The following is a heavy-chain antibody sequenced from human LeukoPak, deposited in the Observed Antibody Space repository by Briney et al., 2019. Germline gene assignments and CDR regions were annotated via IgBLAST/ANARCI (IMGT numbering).Heavy chain of an antibody. V-gene: IGHV3-53*01. Sequence: PGGSLRLSCAASGFTFSSYSMSWVRQAPGKGLEWVSVIYSGGSTYYADSVKGRFTISRDNSKSTLYLQMNSLRAEDTAVYYCARDQGEAYCGGDCYSAAFDIWGQGTMVTVSS. J-gene: IGHJ3*02. CDR3: ARDQGEAYCGGDCYSAAFDI. D-gene: IGHD2-21*02. CDR1: GFTFSSYS. CDR2: IYSGGST.